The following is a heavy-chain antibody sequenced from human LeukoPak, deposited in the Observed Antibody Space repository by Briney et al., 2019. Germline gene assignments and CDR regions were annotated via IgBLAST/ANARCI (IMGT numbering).Heavy chain of an antibody. V-gene: IGHV3-23*01. Sequence: GGSLRLSCVASGFTFSSYAMSWVRQAPGKGLEWVSAISGSGGSTYYADSVKGRFTISRDNSKNTLYLQMNSLRAEDTAVYYCAKDRLVRPRLVDFDYWGQGTLVTVSS. CDR2: ISGSGGST. D-gene: IGHD2-15*01. CDR3: AKDRLVRPRLVDFDY. J-gene: IGHJ4*02. CDR1: GFTFSSYA.